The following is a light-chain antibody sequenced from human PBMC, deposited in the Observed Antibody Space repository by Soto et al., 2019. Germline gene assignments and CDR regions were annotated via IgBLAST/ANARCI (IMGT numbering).Light chain of an antibody. CDR3: QQSYSILVS. CDR2: GAS. CDR1: QSISSF. V-gene: IGKV1-39*01. J-gene: IGKJ4*01. Sequence: DRELTKSPSSLSASVGDKVIITCRASQSISSFLNWYRQKRGEAPKLLIQGASSLQSGVPLRFSGSGSGTDFSLTISGLQPEDFATYYCQQSYSILVSFGGGTKVDIK.